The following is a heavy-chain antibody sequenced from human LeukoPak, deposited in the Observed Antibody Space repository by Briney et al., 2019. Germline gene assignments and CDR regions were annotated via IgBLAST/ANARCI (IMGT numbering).Heavy chain of an antibody. J-gene: IGHJ6*02. V-gene: IGHV4-59*01. CDR1: GGSISSYY. D-gene: IGHD4-11*01. CDR2: IYYSGST. CDR3: ARDGSNWSNDYYHGVDV. Sequence: PSETLSLTCTVSGGSISSYYWSWIRQPPGKGLEWIGYIYYSGSTNYNPSLKSRVTISVDTSKNQFSLKLSSVTAADTAVYYCARDGSNWSNDYYHGVDVWGQGTTVTVSS.